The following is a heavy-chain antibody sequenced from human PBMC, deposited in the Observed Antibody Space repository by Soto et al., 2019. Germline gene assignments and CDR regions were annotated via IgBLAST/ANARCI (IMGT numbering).Heavy chain of an antibody. CDR2: IYYSGGT. V-gene: IGHV4-61*01. J-gene: IGHJ5*02. Sequence: PSETLSLTCTVSGGSVSDPTYYWGWIRQPPGKGLEWIGYIYYSGGTNYNPSLKSRVTISVDTSKNQFSLRLRSVSAADTAVYTCAGAHPLESDTGFDPWGEGTLVTVSS. CDR1: GGSVSDPTYY. D-gene: IGHD3-3*01. CDR3: AGAHPLESDTGFDP.